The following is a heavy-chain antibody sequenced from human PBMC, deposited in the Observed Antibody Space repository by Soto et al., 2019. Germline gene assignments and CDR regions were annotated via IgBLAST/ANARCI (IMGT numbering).Heavy chain of an antibody. CDR2: INPSGGST. Sequence: ASVKVSCKASGYTFTSYYMHWVRQATGQELEWMGIINPSGGSTSYAQKFQGRVTMTRDTSTSTVYMELSSLRSEDTAVYYCTSSISSGYYGPFDYWGQGTLVTVSS. CDR3: TSSISSGYYGPFDY. V-gene: IGHV1-46*01. J-gene: IGHJ4*02. CDR1: GYTFTSYY. D-gene: IGHD3-22*01.